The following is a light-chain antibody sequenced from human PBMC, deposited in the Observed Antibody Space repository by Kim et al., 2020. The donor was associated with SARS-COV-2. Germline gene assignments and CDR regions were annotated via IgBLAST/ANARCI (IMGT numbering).Light chain of an antibody. CDR2: EVS. Sequence: GQQISLSCTGTSSEVANYHLVSWYRQRPGKAPKLIIFEVSKRPSGVSDRFSGSKSGDTASLTISGLQAEDEGDYYCCSYAGSSTFVVFGGGTKLTVL. J-gene: IGLJ2*01. CDR1: SSEVANYHL. CDR3: CSYAGSSTFVV. V-gene: IGLV2-23*02.